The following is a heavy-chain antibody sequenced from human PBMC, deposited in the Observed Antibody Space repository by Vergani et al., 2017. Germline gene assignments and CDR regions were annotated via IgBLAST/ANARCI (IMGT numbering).Heavy chain of an antibody. CDR2: INAGNGNT. Sequence: QVQLVQSGAEVKKPGASVKVSCKASGYTFTSYAMHWVRQAPGQRLEWMGWINAGNGNTKYSQKFQGRVTMTRDTSISTAYMELSRLRSDDTAVYYCARDFYYGSGSHNWFDPWGQGTLVTVSS. D-gene: IGHD3-10*01. CDR3: ARDFYYGSGSHNWFDP. V-gene: IGHV1-3*01. CDR1: GYTFTSYA. J-gene: IGHJ5*02.